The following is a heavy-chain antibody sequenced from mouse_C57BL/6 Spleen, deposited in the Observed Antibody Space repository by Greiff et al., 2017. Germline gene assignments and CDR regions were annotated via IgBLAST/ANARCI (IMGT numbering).Heavy chain of an antibody. CDR1: GYSFTGYY. CDR3: ARFSYDYPY. CDR2: INPSTGGT. V-gene: IGHV1-42*01. D-gene: IGHD2-4*01. Sequence: VQLQQSGPELVKPGASVKISCKASGYSFTGYYMNWVKQSPEKSLEWIGEINPSTGGTTYNQKFKAKATLTVDKSSSTAYMQLKSLTSEDSAVYYCARFSYDYPYWGQGTTLTVSS. J-gene: IGHJ2*01.